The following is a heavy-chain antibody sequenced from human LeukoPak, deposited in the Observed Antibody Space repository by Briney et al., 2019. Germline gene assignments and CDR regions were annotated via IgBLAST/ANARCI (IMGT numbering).Heavy chain of an antibody. CDR2: INPNSGVT. D-gene: IGHD6-6*01. CDR3: ARDKGSIAPHFDY. CDR1: GYTFTGYY. V-gene: IGHV1-2*02. Sequence: GALVKLSCKASGYTFTGYYMHCAPRAPGPGLEWMGWINPNSGVTNYAQKSHGRVTMTRDKSISTAYMELSRLRSDATAVYYCARDKGSIAPHFDYGGKGTVVRVPS. J-gene: IGHJ4*02.